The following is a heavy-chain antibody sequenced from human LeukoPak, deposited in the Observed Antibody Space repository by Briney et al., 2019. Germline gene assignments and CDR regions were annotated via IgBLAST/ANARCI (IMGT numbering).Heavy chain of an antibody. CDR3: ARVLYSSSWSDY. J-gene: IGHJ4*02. D-gene: IGHD6-13*01. CDR1: GFTFSNYA. Sequence: PGGSLRLSCAAPGFTFSNYAMNWLRQAPGKGLEWVAVISYDGSNKYYADSVKGRFTISRDNSKNTLYLQMNSLRAEDTAVYYCARVLYSSSWSDYWGQGTLVTVSS. V-gene: IGHV3-30-3*01. CDR2: ISYDGSNK.